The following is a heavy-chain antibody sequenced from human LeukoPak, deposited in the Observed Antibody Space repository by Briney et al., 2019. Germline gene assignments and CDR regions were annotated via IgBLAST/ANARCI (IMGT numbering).Heavy chain of an antibody. CDR1: GYTFTSYY. V-gene: IGHV1-46*01. D-gene: IGHD1-20*01. CDR3: ARDAALTGPLDY. CDR2: INPSGGST. J-gene: IGHJ4*02. Sequence: ASVKVSCKASGYTFTSYYMHWVRQAPGQGLEWMGIINPSGGSTSYAQKFQGRVTMTRDTSTSTAYLELSSLRSEDTAVYYCARDAALTGPLDYWGQGTLVTVSS.